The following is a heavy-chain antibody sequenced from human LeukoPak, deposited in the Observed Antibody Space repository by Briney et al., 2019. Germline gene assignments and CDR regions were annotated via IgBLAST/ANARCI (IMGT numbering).Heavy chain of an antibody. CDR3: AKNPDTSLAPNAFDI. Sequence: GGSLRLSCAASGFTFSTYAMSWVRQAPGKGLEWVSAISFSGTNTYYADSVKGRFTISRDNSKNTLYLQMNSLRAEDTAVYYCAKNPDTSLAPNAFDIWGQGTMVTVSS. D-gene: IGHD5-18*01. CDR2: ISFSGTNT. CDR1: GFTFSTYA. J-gene: IGHJ3*02. V-gene: IGHV3-23*01.